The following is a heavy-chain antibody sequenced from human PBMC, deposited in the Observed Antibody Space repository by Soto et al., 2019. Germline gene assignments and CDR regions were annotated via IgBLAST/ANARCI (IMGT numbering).Heavy chain of an antibody. Sequence: SVKVSCKASGGTFSSYAISWVRQAPGQGLEWMGGIIPIFGTANYAQKFQGRVTITADESTSTAYMELSSLRSEDTAVYYCARDVSGSYLLAFDIWGQGTKVTVSS. CDR2: IIPIFGTA. CDR3: ARDVSGSYLLAFDI. D-gene: IGHD1-26*01. V-gene: IGHV1-69*13. CDR1: GGTFSSYA. J-gene: IGHJ3*02.